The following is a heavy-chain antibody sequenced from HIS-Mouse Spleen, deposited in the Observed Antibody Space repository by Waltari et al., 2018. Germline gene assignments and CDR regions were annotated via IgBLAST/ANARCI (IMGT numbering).Heavy chain of an antibody. Sequence: QLQLQESGPGLVKPSETLSLTCTVSGGSISSSSYYWGWIRQPPGQGLGWIGSIYYSRSTCHNPSLKRRVTISVDTSTNQFSLKLSSVTAADTAVYYCAREIPYSSSWYDWYFDLWGRGTLVTVSS. CDR3: AREIPYSSSWYDWYFDL. J-gene: IGHJ2*01. V-gene: IGHV4-39*07. D-gene: IGHD6-13*01. CDR1: GGSISSSSYY. CDR2: IYYSRST.